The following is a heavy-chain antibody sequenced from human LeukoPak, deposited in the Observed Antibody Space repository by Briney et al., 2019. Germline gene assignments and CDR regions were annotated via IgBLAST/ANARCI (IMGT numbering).Heavy chain of an antibody. V-gene: IGHV3-9*01. CDR2: ITWNSGTI. CDR3: AKTTLPYSSTWPVYYYAMDV. J-gene: IGHJ6*02. D-gene: IGHD6-13*01. Sequence: GGPLRLSCSASGFIFDDYAMHWVRQAPGKALEWVSGITWNSGTIGYLDSVKGRFTISRDNAKNSLFLQMNSLRAEDTALYFCAKTTLPYSSTWPVYYYAMDVWGQGTTVTVSS. CDR1: GFIFDDYA.